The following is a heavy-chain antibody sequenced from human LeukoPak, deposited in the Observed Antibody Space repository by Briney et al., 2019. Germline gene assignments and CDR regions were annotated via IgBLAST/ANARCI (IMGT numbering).Heavy chain of an antibody. CDR1: GYTFTGHY. J-gene: IGHJ4*02. CDR2: INPNSGGT. CDR3: ARAWLRLNPYFDY. D-gene: IGHD5-12*01. Sequence: ASVKVSCTASGYTFTGHYMHWLRQAPGQGLEWMGWINPNSGGTNYAQKFQGRVTMTRDTSISTAYMELSRLRSDDTAVYYCARAWLRLNPYFDYWGQGTLVTVSS. V-gene: IGHV1-2*02.